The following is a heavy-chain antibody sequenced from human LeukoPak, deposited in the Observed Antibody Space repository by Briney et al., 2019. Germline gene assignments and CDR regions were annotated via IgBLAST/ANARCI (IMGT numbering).Heavy chain of an antibody. Sequence: GGSLRLSCAASGFTFSSYTIHWVRQAPGKGLQWVTVISHDGSNKYYADSVKGRFTISRDNSKNTLYLQMNSLRAEDTAVYYCAKGTAAGTVLNWGQGTLVTVSS. V-gene: IGHV3-30-3*01. J-gene: IGHJ4*02. CDR3: AKGTAAGTVLN. D-gene: IGHD6-13*01. CDR1: GFTFSSYT. CDR2: ISHDGSNK.